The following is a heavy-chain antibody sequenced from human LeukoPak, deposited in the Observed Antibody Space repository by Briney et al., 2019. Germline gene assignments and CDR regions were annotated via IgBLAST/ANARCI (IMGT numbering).Heavy chain of an antibody. CDR2: IIPILGIA. J-gene: IGHJ5*02. V-gene: IGHV1-69*02. CDR1: GGTFSSYT. Sequence: SVTVSCKASGGTFSSYTISWVRQAPGQGLEWMGRIIPILGIANYAQKFQGRVTITADKYTSTAYMELSSLRSEDTAVYYCARAPSDYYDSSGYGWFDPWGQGTLVTVSS. D-gene: IGHD3-22*01. CDR3: ARAPSDYYDSSGYGWFDP.